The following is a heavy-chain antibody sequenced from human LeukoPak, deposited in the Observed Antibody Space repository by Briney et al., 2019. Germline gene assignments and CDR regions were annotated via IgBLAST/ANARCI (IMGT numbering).Heavy chain of an antibody. CDR2: IYYSGST. CDR3: ARIITYYYYMDV. CDR1: GGSISSYY. Sequence: SETLSLTCTVSGGSISSYYWSWIRQPPGKGLEWIGYIYYSGSTNYNPSLKSRVTISVDTSKNQFSLKLSSVTAADTAVYYCARIITYYYYMDVWGKGTTVTVSS. J-gene: IGHJ6*03. V-gene: IGHV4-59*01.